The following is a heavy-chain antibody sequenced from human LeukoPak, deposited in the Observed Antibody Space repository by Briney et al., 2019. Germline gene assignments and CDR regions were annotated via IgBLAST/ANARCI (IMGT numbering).Heavy chain of an antibody. CDR3: ARRGSSSWYGDYYYGMDV. J-gene: IGHJ6*02. D-gene: IGHD6-13*01. CDR2: IYPGDSDS. CDR1: GYSFISYW. Sequence: GESLKISCKGSGYSFISYWIGWVRQMPGKGLEWMGIIYPGDSDSRYSPSFQGQVTISADKSISTAYLQWSSLKASDTAMYYCARRGSSSWYGDYYYGMDVWGQGTTVTVSS. V-gene: IGHV5-51*01.